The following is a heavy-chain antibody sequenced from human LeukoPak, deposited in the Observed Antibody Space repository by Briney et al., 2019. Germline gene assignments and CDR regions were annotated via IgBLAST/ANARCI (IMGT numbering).Heavy chain of an antibody. J-gene: IGHJ5*02. CDR1: GGSFSGYY. D-gene: IGHD2-15*01. CDR3: ARVHCSGGSCYWSGVPNWFDP. Sequence: SETLSLTCAVYGGSFSGYYWSWIRQPPAKVLEWIGYIYYSGSTNYNPSLKSRVTISVDTSKNQFSLKLSSVTAADTAVYYCARVHCSGGSCYWSGVPNWFDPWGQGTLVTVSS. V-gene: IGHV4-59*01. CDR2: IYYSGST.